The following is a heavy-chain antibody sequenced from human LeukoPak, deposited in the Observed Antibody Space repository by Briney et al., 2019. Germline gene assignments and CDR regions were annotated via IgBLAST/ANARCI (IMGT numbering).Heavy chain of an antibody. J-gene: IGHJ4*02. CDR2: IYYSGST. D-gene: IGHD3-10*01. CDR3: ARDYYFGSGTYSGFDY. CDR1: GGSLSSYY. Sequence: SETLSLTCTVSGGSLSSYYWTWIRQPPGKGLEWIGYIYYSGSTNYNPSLKSRLTISVDTSKNQFSLRPSSVTAADTAVYYCARDYYFGSGTYSGFDYWGQGTLVTVSS. V-gene: IGHV4-59*01.